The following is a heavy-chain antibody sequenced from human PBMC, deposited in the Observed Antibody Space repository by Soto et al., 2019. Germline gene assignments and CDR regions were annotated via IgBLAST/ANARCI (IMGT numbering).Heavy chain of an antibody. J-gene: IGHJ6*03. Sequence: EVQLLESGGGLVQPGGSLRLSCAASGFTFSSYAMSWVRQAPGKGLEWVSAISGSGGSTYYADSVKGRFTISRDNSKNTLYLQMNSLRAEDTAVYYCAAGGGSSSFPYYYYMDVWGKGTTVTFSS. D-gene: IGHD6-6*01. CDR1: GFTFSSYA. CDR2: ISGSGGST. V-gene: IGHV3-23*01. CDR3: AAGGGSSSFPYYYYMDV.